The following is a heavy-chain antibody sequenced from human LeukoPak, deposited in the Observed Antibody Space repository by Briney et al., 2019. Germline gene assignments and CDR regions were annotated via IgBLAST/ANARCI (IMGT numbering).Heavy chain of an antibody. J-gene: IGHJ4*02. CDR2: ISGSGGST. CDR3: ARDLWYSDQKGIDY. V-gene: IGHV3-23*01. D-gene: IGHD1-26*01. Sequence: GGSLRLSCAASGFTFSSYAMSGVRQAPGKGLEGVSAISGSGGSTYYADSVKGRFTISRDNAKNSLYLQMNSLRAEDTAVYYCARDLWYSDQKGIDYWGQGTLVTVSS. CDR1: GFTFSSYA.